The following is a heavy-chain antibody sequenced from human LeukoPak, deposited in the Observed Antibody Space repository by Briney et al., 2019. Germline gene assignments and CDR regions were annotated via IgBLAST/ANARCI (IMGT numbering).Heavy chain of an antibody. CDR3: ARGPYVIGFCH. D-gene: IGHD2-21*01. V-gene: IGHV6-1*01. CDR1: GDSVSTTSGT. Sequence: SQTLSLTCAISGDSVSTTSGTWDWIRQSPSGGLEWLGRTYYKSAWYNDYAVSVQSRITINPDTSKNQFSLQLNSVTPEDTAVYYCARGPYVIGFCHCGQGTLVTVSS. J-gene: IGHJ5*02. CDR2: TYYKSAWYN.